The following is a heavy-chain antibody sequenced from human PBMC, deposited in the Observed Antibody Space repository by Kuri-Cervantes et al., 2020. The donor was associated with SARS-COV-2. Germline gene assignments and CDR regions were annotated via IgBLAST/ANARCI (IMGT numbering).Heavy chain of an antibody. J-gene: IGHJ4*02. CDR2: ISGSGGNT. V-gene: IGHV3-23*01. D-gene: IGHD2-21*02. Sequence: GESLKISCAASGFTFSSYAMSWVRQAPGKGLEWVSAISGSGGNTYYADSVKGRFTISRDNSKNTLYLQMNSLRAEDTAVYYCASAFGGAWYYVFDYWGQGTLVTVSS. CDR1: GFTFSSYA. CDR3: ASAFGGAWYYVFDY.